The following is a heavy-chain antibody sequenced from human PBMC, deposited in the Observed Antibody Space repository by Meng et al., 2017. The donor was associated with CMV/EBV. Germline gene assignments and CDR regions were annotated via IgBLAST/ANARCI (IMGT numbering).Heavy chain of an antibody. CDR1: GFTFSSYS. CDR2: ISSSSSYI. Sequence: GGSLRLSCAASGFTFSSYSMNWVRQAPGKGLEWVSSISSSSSYIYYADSVKGRFTISRDNAKNSLYLQMNSLRAEDTAVYYCARGTLSGSSPAMFDYWGQGTLVTVSS. D-gene: IGHD1-26*01. J-gene: IGHJ4*02. V-gene: IGHV3-21*04. CDR3: ARGTLSGSSPAMFDY.